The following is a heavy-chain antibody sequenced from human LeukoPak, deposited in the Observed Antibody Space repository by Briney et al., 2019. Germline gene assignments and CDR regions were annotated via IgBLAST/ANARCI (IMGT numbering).Heavy chain of an antibody. CDR1: GGSISSSSYY. J-gene: IGHJ4*02. CDR2: IYYSGST. CDR3: ASSYSITIFGVVTPRFDY. Sequence: SETLSLTCTVSGGSISSSSYYWGWIRQPPGKGLEWIGYIYYSGSTNYNPSLKSRVTISVDTSKNQFSLKLSSVTAADTAVYYCASSYSITIFGVVTPRFDYWGQGTLVTVSS. D-gene: IGHD3-3*01. V-gene: IGHV4-61*05.